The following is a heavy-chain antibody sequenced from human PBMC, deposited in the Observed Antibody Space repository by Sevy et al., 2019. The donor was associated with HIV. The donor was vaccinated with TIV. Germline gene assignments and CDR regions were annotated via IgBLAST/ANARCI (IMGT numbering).Heavy chain of an antibody. D-gene: IGHD3-3*01. Sequence: GGSLRLSCAASGFTFSSYSMNWVRQAPGKGLGWVSYISSSSSTIYYADSVKGRFTISRDNAKNSLYLQMNSLRAEDTAVYYCASGTYYDFWSGSFLRPQPRSHAEYFQHWGQGTLVTVSS. CDR2: ISSSSSTI. J-gene: IGHJ1*01. V-gene: IGHV3-48*01. CDR1: GFTFSSYS. CDR3: ASGTYYDFWSGSFLRPQPRSHAEYFQH.